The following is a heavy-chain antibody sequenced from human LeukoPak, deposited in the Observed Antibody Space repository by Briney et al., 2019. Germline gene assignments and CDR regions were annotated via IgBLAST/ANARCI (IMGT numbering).Heavy chain of an antibody. D-gene: IGHD3-22*01. CDR3: ARSPVVIRTFDY. J-gene: IGHJ4*02. CDR1: GYTFTGQY. Sequence: ASVKVSCKASGYTFTGQYMHWVRQAPGQGLEWMGWINPNSGGTNYAQKFQGRVTMTRDTSISTAYMELSRLRSDDTAVYYCARSPVVIRTFDYWGQGTLVTVSS. CDR2: INPNSGGT. V-gene: IGHV1-2*02.